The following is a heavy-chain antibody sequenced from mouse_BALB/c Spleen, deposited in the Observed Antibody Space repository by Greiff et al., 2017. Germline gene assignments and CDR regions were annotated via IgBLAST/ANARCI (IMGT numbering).Heavy chain of an antibody. D-gene: IGHD1-1*01. V-gene: IGHV2-9*02. J-gene: IGHJ3*01. CDR1: GFSLTSYG. CDR2: IWAGGST. Sequence: VKLMESGPGLVAPSQSLSITCTVSGFSLTSYGVHWVRQPPGKGLEWLGVIWAGGSTNYNSALMSRLSISKDNSKSQVFLKMNSLQTDDTAMYYCAREDGSSWFAYWGQGTLVTVSA. CDR3: AREDGSSWFAY.